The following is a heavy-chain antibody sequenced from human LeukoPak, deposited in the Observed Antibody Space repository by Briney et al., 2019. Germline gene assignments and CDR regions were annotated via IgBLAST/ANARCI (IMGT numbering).Heavy chain of an antibody. J-gene: IGHJ3*02. Sequence: GASVKVSCKASGYTFTSYAMHWVRQAPGQRLEWMGWINAGNGNTKYSQVFQGRVTITRDTSASTAYMELSSLRSEDMAVYYCARSPYYYDSSGYRNYAFDIWGQGTMVTVSS. D-gene: IGHD3-22*01. CDR3: ARSPYYYDSSGYRNYAFDI. CDR1: GYTFTSYA. V-gene: IGHV1-3*03. CDR2: INAGNGNT.